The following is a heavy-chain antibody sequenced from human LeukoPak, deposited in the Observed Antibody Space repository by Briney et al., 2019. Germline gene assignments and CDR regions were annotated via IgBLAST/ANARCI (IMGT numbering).Heavy chain of an antibody. CDR3: ARGVEPLAANTLAY. CDR2: LYSDGNT. D-gene: IGHD1-14*01. J-gene: IGHJ4*02. Sequence: PGGSLRLSCAAPGFTVITNDMTWVRQAPGKGLESVSVLYSDGNTKYADSVQGRFTISRDNSKNTLYLEMNSLSPDDTAVYYCARGVEPLAANTLAYWGQGTLVTVSS. V-gene: IGHV3-53*01. CDR1: GFTVITND.